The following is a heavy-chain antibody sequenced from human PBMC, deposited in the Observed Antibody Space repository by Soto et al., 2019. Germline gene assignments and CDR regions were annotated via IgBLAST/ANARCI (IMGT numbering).Heavy chain of an antibody. CDR3: MRGPSRLLIGDSFA. D-gene: IGHD7-27*01. V-gene: IGHV4-34*01. Sequence: SETLSLTCAVYGGSLSGYFWSWIRQSPGKRLEWIGEINHSGSTAYNPSLKSRVTIPLDTSKNQFSLRLNSMTAADTAVYYCMRGPSRLLIGDSFAWGQGTLVTVSS. CDR1: GGSLSGYF. CDR2: INHSGST. J-gene: IGHJ5*02.